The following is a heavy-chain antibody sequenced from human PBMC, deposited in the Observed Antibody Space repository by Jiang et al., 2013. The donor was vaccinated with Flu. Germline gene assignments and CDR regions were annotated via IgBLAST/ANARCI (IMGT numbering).Heavy chain of an antibody. V-gene: IGHV7-4-1*02. CDR3: ARREGRARLNWFDP. D-gene: IGHD6-6*01. CDR2: INTNTGNP. Sequence: CKASGYTFTSYAMNWVRQAPGQGLEWMGWINTNTGNPTYAQGFTGRFVFSLDTSVSTAYLQISSLKAEDTAVYYCARREGRARLNWFDPWGQGTLVTVSS. CDR1: GYTFTSYA. J-gene: IGHJ5*02.